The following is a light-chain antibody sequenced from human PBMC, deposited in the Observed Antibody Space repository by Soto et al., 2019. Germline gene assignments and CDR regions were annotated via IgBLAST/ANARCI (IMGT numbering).Light chain of an antibody. CDR1: QTINNY. V-gene: IGKV1-39*01. Sequence: DIPTTQSPSTLSASVGDRVTIHCRASQTINNYLHWYQQRPGEAPKLLIYSASNLQTGVPPRFSGSGSGTHFTLTISRLEPEDFGVYHCQQYGNPPSTFGQGTKVDVK. CDR2: SAS. CDR3: QQYGNPPST. J-gene: IGKJ1*01.